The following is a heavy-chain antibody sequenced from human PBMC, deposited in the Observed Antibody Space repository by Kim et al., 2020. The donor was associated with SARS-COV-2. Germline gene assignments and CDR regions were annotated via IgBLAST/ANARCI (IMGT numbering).Heavy chain of an antibody. Sequence: GGSLRLSCAASGFTFSTYYMTWVRQPPEKGLECVATIGQSGSTKYYVDSVMGRFTISRDTTKYLFFLQMNSPRADDTAIYYCAPTGGDSFQDYW. V-gene: IGHV3-7*01. CDR1: GFTFSTYY. CDR2: IGQSGSTK. CDR3: APTGGDSFQDY. J-gene: IGHJ4*01. D-gene: IGHD3-10*01.